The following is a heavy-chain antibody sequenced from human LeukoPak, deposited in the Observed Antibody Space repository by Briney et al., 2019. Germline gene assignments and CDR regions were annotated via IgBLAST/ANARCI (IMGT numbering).Heavy chain of an antibody. CDR3: ARGRGIAKFTRWFDP. J-gene: IGHJ5*02. V-gene: IGHV4-34*01. Sequence: PSETLSLTCAVSGGSFSGYYWSWIRQPPGKGLEWIGEINHSGSTNYNPSLKSRVTISVDTSKNQFSLKLSSVTAADTAVYYCARGRGIAKFTRWFDPWGQGTLVTVSS. CDR2: INHSGST. D-gene: IGHD6-13*01. CDR1: GGSFSGYY.